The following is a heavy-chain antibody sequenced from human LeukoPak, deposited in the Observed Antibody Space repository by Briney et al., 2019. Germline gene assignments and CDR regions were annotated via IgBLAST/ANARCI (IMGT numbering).Heavy chain of an antibody. CDR2: IYPRDGST. Sequence: SVKVSCKASGYTFTSNYIHWVRQAPGQGLEWMGMIYPRDGSTSYAQKFQGRVTVTRDTSTSTVHMELSGLRSEDTAVYYCARDQEGFDYWGQGTLVTVSS. V-gene: IGHV1-46*01. CDR3: ARDQEGFDY. CDR1: GYTFTSNY. J-gene: IGHJ4*02.